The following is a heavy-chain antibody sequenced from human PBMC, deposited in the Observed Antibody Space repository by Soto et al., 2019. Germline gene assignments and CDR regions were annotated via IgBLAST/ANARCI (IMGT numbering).Heavy chain of an antibody. Sequence: QVQLVESGGGVVQPGRSLRLSCAASGFTFSSYGMHWVRQAPGKGLEWVAVIPYDGSNKYYADSVKGRFTISRDNSKNTLYLQMNSLRAEDTAVYYCAKDNPRWEYYFDYWGQGTLVTVSS. CDR1: GFTFSSYG. D-gene: IGHD1-26*01. CDR2: IPYDGSNK. V-gene: IGHV3-30*18. CDR3: AKDNPRWEYYFDY. J-gene: IGHJ4*02.